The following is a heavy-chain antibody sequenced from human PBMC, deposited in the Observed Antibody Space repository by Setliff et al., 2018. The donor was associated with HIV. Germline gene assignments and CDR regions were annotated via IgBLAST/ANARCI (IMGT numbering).Heavy chain of an antibody. CDR2: LNYVGVT. CDR3: ATTECRGADCPQMYDY. V-gene: IGHV4-34*01. Sequence: SETLSLTCAVHGGSFSGSYRSWIRQPPGKGLEWIGELNYVGVTNHNPSLKSRVTISVEASKRQWSLKLNSVTAADTAVYFCATTECRGADCPQMYDYWGQGILVTVSS. CDR1: GGSFSGSY. D-gene: IGHD2-21*02. J-gene: IGHJ4*02.